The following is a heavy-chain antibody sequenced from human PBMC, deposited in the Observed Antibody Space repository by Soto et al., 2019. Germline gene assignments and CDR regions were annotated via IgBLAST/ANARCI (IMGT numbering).Heavy chain of an antibody. Sequence: QVQLVQSGADVKKPGASVKVSCKASGYTFTSYGISWVRQAPGQGLEWMGWISPHNDRTKYARRFQDRATMTTETPTSTVYMELGSLRSDDTAVYYCARDLYYSSGRYFDHDAFDIWGQGTVVTVSS. CDR1: GYTFTSYG. D-gene: IGHD6-19*01. J-gene: IGHJ3*02. CDR2: ISPHNDRT. CDR3: ARDLYYSSGRYFDHDAFDI. V-gene: IGHV1-18*01.